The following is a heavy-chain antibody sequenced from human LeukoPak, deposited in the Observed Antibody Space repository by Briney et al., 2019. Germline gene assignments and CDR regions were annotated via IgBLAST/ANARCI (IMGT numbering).Heavy chain of an antibody. Sequence: ASVKVSCKASGYTFTSYGISWVRQAPGQGLEWMGWISAYNGNTNYAQKLQGRVTMTTDTSTSTAYMELRSLRSEDTAVYYCARGPVFGVVIWWFDPWGQGTLVTVSS. CDR3: ARGPVFGVVIWWFDP. D-gene: IGHD3-3*01. V-gene: IGHV1-18*01. CDR2: ISAYNGNT. J-gene: IGHJ5*02. CDR1: GYTFTSYG.